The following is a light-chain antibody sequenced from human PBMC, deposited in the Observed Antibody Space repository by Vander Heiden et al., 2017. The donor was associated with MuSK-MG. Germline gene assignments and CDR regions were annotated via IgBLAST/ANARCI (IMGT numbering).Light chain of an antibody. V-gene: IGKV1-NL1*01. CDR3: QQVDSTPLT. CDR1: QGISNS. Sequence: LPVAQSPSSLSASVGDRVTITCRASQGISNSLAWYQQKPGKAPKLLLFAASILESGVPSRFSGSGSGPDYTLTISSLQPEDFATYYCQQVDSTPLTFGGGTKVEIK. CDR2: AAS. J-gene: IGKJ4*01.